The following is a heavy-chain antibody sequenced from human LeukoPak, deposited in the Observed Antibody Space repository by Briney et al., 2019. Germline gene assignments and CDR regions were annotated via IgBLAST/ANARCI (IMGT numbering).Heavy chain of an antibody. D-gene: IGHD1-26*01. Sequence: PRGSLRLSCAASGFTFSIYVMSWVRQAPGKGLEWVSGISNGGDTFYADSVKGRYTISRDNFKNTLDLEINSLIFEDTAVYYCAKEVGAIGTPLFDSWGQGTLVTVSS. CDR3: AKEVGAIGTPLFDS. CDR1: GFTFSIYV. CDR2: ISNGGDT. V-gene: IGHV3-23*01. J-gene: IGHJ4*02.